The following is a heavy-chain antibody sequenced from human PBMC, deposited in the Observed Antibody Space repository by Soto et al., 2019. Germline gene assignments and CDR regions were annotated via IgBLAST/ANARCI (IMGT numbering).Heavy chain of an antibody. CDR1: GDSISSGGYY. Sequence: QLQLQESSPGLVKPSETLSLTCTVSGDSISSGGYYWGWIRQPPGKGLEWIGSIYYSGNTFYNPSLKSRVTISRDTSRNQFSLRLSSVTAADTAVYYCVSRLGYGYAMDVWGQGTTVTVSS. CDR3: VSRLGYGYAMDV. J-gene: IGHJ6*02. CDR2: IYYSGNT. D-gene: IGHD5-12*01. V-gene: IGHV4-39*01.